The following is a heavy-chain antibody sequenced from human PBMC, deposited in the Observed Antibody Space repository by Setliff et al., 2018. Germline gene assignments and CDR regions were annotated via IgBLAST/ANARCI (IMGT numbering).Heavy chain of an antibody. CDR2: IYYSGST. CDR1: GGSFSGYY. CDR3: ARRATYYNFWSGYYDY. Sequence: SETLSLTCAVYGGSFSGYYWSWIRQPPGKGLEWIGSIYYSGSTYYNPSLKSRVTISVDTSKNQFSLKLSSVTAADTAVYYCARRATYYNFWSGYYDY. J-gene: IGHJ4*01. V-gene: IGHV4-34*01. D-gene: IGHD3-3*01.